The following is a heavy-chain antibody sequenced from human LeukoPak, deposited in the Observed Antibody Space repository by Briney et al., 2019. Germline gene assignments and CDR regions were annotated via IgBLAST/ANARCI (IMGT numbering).Heavy chain of an antibody. CDR2: IYTSGST. D-gene: IGHD2-15*01. J-gene: IGHJ4*02. V-gene: IGHV4-4*07. CDR1: GGSISSYY. CDR3: ARDRSRYCSGGSCRTYYFDY. Sequence: SETLSLTCTVSGGSISSYYWSWIRQPAGKGLEWIGRIYTSGSTNYNPSLKSRVTMSVDTSKNQFSLKLSSVTAADTAVYYCARDRSRYCSGGSCRTYYFDYWGQGTLVTVSS.